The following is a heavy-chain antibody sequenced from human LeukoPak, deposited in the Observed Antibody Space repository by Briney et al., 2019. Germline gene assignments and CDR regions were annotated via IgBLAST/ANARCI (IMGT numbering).Heavy chain of an antibody. J-gene: IGHJ4*02. V-gene: IGHV3-74*01. D-gene: IGHD3-16*01. CDR2: INPDGTTT. CDR3: ANIPNSFGPDY. Sequence: GGSLRLSCAASGFTFSTYWMHWVRQAPGKGLVWVSRINPDGTTTSYADSVKGRFTISRDTSKNTLYLQMNSLRLEDTAVYYCANIPNSFGPDYWGQGSLVTVSS. CDR1: GFTFSTYW.